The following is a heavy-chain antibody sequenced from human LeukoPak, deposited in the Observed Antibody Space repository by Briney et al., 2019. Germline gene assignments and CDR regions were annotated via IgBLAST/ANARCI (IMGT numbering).Heavy chain of an antibody. CDR2: IYSGGST. Sequence: GGSLRLSCAVSGFTVSSKYMSWVRQAPGKGLEWVSVIYSGGSTYYADSVKGRFTISRDNSKNTLYLQMNSLRAEDTAVYYCAKDVGYSHGYSFDYWGQGAQVTVYS. J-gene: IGHJ4*02. CDR1: GFTVSSKY. D-gene: IGHD5-18*01. CDR3: AKDVGYSHGYSFDY. V-gene: IGHV3-66*01.